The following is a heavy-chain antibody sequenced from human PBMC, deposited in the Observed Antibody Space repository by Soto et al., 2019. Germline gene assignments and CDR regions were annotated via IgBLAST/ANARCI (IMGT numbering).Heavy chain of an antibody. CDR1: GYTFSRYG. CDR2: IWYDGSNK. D-gene: IGHD6-13*01. Sequence: QGQLVESGGGVVQPGRSLRLSCAASGYTFSRYGMHWVRQAPGKGLEWVAVIWYDGSNKYYADSVKGRFTISRDNSKNTLYLQMNSLRAEDTAVYYCARGPLYSSSWYLGAGYFDYWGQGTLVTVSS. CDR3: ARGPLYSSSWYLGAGYFDY. J-gene: IGHJ4*02. V-gene: IGHV3-33*01.